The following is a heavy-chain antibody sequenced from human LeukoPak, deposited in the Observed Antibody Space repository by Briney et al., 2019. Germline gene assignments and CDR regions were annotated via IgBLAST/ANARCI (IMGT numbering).Heavy chain of an antibody. D-gene: IGHD2-2*01. CDR1: GYTFTSYG. J-gene: IGHJ6*02. V-gene: IGHV1-18*01. CDR3: ARDRADIVVVPAARDYYYYGMDV. Sequence: ASVKVSCKASGYTFTSYGISWVRQAPGQGLEWMGWISAYNGNTNYAQKLQGRVTMTTDTSTSTAYMELRSLSSDDTAVYYCARDRADIVVVPAARDYYYYGMDVWGQGTTVTVSS. CDR2: ISAYNGNT.